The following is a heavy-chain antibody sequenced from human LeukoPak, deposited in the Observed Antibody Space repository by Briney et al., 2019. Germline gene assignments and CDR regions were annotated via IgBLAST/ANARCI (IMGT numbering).Heavy chain of an antibody. J-gene: IGHJ6*02. Sequence: ASVTVSFKASGYTFTSYYMHWVRQAPGQGLEWMGIINPSGGSTSYAQKFQGRVTMTRDTSTSTVYMGLSSLRSEDTAVYYCARGSSGSYSAHYYGMDVWGQGTTVTVSS. CDR2: INPSGGST. D-gene: IGHD1-26*01. CDR1: GYTFTSYY. V-gene: IGHV1-46*01. CDR3: ARGSSGSYSAHYYGMDV.